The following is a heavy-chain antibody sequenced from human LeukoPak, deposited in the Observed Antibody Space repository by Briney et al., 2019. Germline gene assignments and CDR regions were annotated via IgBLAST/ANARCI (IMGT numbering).Heavy chain of an antibody. CDR1: GYTFTSYY. D-gene: IGHD2-2*01. Sequence: ASVKVSCKASGYTFTSYYMHWVRQAPGQGLEWMGRINPNSGDTNYAQKFQGRVTMTRDTSISTAYMELSRLRSDDTAVYYCARDYCSSTSCLFDYWGQGTLVTVSS. J-gene: IGHJ4*02. CDR3: ARDYCSSTSCLFDY. CDR2: INPNSGDT. V-gene: IGHV1-2*06.